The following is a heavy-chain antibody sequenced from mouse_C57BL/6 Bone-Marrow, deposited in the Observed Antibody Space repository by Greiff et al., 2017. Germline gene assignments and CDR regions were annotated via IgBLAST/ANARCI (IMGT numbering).Heavy chain of an antibody. Sequence: EVQLQQSGTVLARPGASVKMSCKTSGYTFTSYWMHWVKQRPGQGLEWIGAIYPGNSDTSYNQKFKGKAKLTAVTSASTAYMELSSLTNEDSAVYYCTRERFYDYDGYFDYWGQGTTLTVSS. J-gene: IGHJ2*01. CDR2: IYPGNSDT. CDR3: TRERFYDYDGYFDY. CDR1: GYTFTSYW. D-gene: IGHD2-4*01. V-gene: IGHV1-5*01.